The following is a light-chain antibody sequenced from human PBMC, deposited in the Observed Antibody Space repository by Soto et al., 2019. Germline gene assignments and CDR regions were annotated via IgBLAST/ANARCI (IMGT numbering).Light chain of an antibody. J-gene: IGLJ2*01. CDR2: DVS. V-gene: IGLV2-14*01. CDR1: SSDVGGYNF. Sequence: QSVLTQPASVSGSPGQSITISCTGTSSDVGGYNFVSWYQHHPGKAPKLLIYDVSNRPSGVSDRFSGSKSGNTASLTISGLQAEDEADYYCSSTTSSSAYVVLGGGTKLTVL. CDR3: SSTTSSSAYVV.